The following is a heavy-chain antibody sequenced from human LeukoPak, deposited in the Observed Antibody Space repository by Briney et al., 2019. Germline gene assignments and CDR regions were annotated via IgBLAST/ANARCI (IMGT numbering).Heavy chain of an antibody. J-gene: IGHJ4*02. CDR3: AREVTYCSSTSCYYFDY. V-gene: IGHV4-61*02. D-gene: IGHD2-2*01. Sequence: SETLSLTCTVSGGSISSGSYYWSWIWQPAGKGLEWIGRIYTSGSTNYNPSLKSRVTISVDTSKNQFSLKLSSVTAADTAVYYCAREVTYCSSTSCYYFDYWGQGTLVTVSS. CDR1: GGSISSGSYY. CDR2: IYTSGST.